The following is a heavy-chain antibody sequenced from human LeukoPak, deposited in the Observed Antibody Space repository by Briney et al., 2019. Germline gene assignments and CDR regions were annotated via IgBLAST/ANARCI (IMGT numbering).Heavy chain of an antibody. Sequence: GGSLRLSCAASGFTFSSYGMHWVRQAPGKGLEWVAVIWYGGSNKYYADSVKGRFTISRDNSKNTLYLQMNSLRAEDTAVYYCAKSYSNYDYYYYYMDVWGKGTTVTVSS. D-gene: IGHD4-11*01. V-gene: IGHV3-30*02. J-gene: IGHJ6*03. CDR2: IWYGGSNK. CDR1: GFTFSSYG. CDR3: AKSYSNYDYYYYYMDV.